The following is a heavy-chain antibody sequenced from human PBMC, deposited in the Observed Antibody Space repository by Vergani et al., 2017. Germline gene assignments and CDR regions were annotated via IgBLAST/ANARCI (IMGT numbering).Heavy chain of an antibody. CDR2: IYYSGST. Sequence: QVQLQESGPGLVKPSQTLSLTCTVSGGSISSGGYYWSWIRQHPGKCLEWIGYIYYSGSTYYNPSLKSLVTISVDTSKNQFSLKLSSVTAADTAVYYCARGPITMVRGVHYYYGMDVWGQGTTVTVSS. J-gene: IGHJ6*02. CDR3: ARGPITMVRGVHYYYGMDV. CDR1: GGSISSGGYY. D-gene: IGHD3-10*01. V-gene: IGHV4-31*01.